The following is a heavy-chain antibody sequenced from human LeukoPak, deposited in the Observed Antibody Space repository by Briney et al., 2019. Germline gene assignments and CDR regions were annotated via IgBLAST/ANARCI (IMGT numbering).Heavy chain of an antibody. D-gene: IGHD1-1*01. CDR1: GGSVNSGSYY. CDR3: ARHEDRNWYFDH. Sequence: TSETLSLTCTVSGGSVNSGSYYWSWIRQPPGKGLEWIGYIYYSGSTNYNPSLKSRVTISVDTSKNQFSLKLNSVTAADTAVYYCARHEDRNWYFDHWGQGTLVTGSS. J-gene: IGHJ4*02. CDR2: IYYSGST. V-gene: IGHV4-61*01.